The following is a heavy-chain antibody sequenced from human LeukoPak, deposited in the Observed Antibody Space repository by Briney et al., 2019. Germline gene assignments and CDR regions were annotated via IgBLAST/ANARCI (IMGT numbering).Heavy chain of an antibody. D-gene: IGHD6-13*01. Sequence: GGSLRLSCAASGWVRQAPGKGLEWVSSISSSSSYIYYADSVKGRFTISRDNAKNSLYLQMNSLRAEDTAVYYCARSRIAAARTPFDYWGQGTLVTVSS. CDR3: ARSRIAAARTPFDY. CDR2: ISSSSSYI. J-gene: IGHJ4*02. CDR1: G. V-gene: IGHV3-21*01.